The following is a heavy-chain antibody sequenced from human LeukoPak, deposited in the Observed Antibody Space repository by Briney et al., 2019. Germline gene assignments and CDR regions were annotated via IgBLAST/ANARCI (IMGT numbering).Heavy chain of an antibody. CDR3: ASLNRAAPDY. J-gene: IGHJ4*02. CDR1: GFTFSRHW. D-gene: IGHD1-14*01. Sequence: GGSLRLSCAASGFTFSRHWMHWVRQAPGKGLEWVAVISYDGSNKYYADSVKGRYTISRDNSKNTLYLQMNRLRAEDTAVYYCASLNRAAPDYGAQGPLVTVPS. CDR2: ISYDGSNK. V-gene: IGHV3-30-3*01.